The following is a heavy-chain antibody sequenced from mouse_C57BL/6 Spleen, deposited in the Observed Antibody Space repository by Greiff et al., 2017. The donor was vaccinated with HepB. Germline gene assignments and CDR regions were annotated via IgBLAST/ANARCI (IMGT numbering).Heavy chain of an antibody. V-gene: IGHV5-6*01. D-gene: IGHD1-1*01. J-gene: IGHJ2*01. CDR3: ARLYGSSYYFGY. CDR2: ISSGGSYT. CDR1: GFTFSSYG. Sequence: EVKLVESGGDLVKPGGSLKLSCAASGFTFSSYGMSWVRQTPDKRLEWVATISSGGSYTYYPDSVKGRFTISRDNAKNTLYLQMSSLKSEDTAMYYCARLYGSSYYFGYWGQGTTLTVSS.